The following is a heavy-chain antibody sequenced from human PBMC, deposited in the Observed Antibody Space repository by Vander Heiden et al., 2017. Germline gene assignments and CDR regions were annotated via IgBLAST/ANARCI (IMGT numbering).Heavy chain of an antibody. J-gene: IGHJ4*02. CDR1: GFTFSSYG. V-gene: IGHV3-33*01. Sequence: QVQLVESGGGVVQPGRSLRLSCAASGFTFSSYGMHWVRQAPGKGLEWVAVIWYDGSNKYYAASVKGRFTISRDNSKNPLYLQMNRLRAEDTAVYYCARARGYSYGYGYFDYWGQGTLVTVSS. CDR2: IWYDGSNK. D-gene: IGHD5-18*01. CDR3: ARARGYSYGYGYFDY.